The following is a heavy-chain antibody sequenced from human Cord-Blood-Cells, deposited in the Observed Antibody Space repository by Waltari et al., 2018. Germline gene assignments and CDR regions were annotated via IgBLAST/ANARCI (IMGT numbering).Heavy chain of an antibody. CDR1: GGSFSGYY. J-gene: IGHJ4*02. D-gene: IGHD6-19*01. V-gene: IGHV4-34*01. CDR2: INHSGST. Sequence: QVQLQQWGAGLLKPSETLSLTCAAYGGSFSGYYWSWIRHPPGKGLEWIGEINHSGSTNYNPSLKSRVTISVDTSKNQFSLKLSSVTAADTAVYYCASTFSDSSGWYYFDYWGQGTLVTVSS. CDR3: ASTFSDSSGWYYFDY.